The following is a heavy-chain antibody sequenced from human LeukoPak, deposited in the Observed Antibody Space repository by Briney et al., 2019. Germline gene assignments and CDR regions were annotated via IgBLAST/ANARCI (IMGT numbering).Heavy chain of an antibody. D-gene: IGHD6-13*01. CDR1: GYTFTGYY. J-gene: IGHJ6*03. CDR2: INPNSGGT. CDR3: ARGRAIAAAGTLYYYYYMDV. Sequence: ASVTVSCKASGYTFTGYYMHWVRQAPGQGLEWMGWINPNSGGTNYAQKFQGRVTMTRDTSISTAYMELSRLRSDDTAVYYCARGRAIAAAGTLYYYYYMDVWGKGTTVTISS. V-gene: IGHV1-2*02.